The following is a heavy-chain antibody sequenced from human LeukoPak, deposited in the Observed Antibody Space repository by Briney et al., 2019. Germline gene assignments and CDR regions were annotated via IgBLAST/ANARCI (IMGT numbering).Heavy chain of an antibody. V-gene: IGHV3-74*01. CDR2: INGHGTTT. CDR3: LKRGSDWTYWYFDL. CDR1: GFTFENFW. J-gene: IGHJ2*01. Sequence: GGSLRLSCAASGFTFENFWIHWVRQGPGKELVWVSRINGHGTTTGYADSVKGRFTISRDNAKNTVYLQMNSLRVEDTAIYYCLKRGSDWTYWYFDLWGRGTRVTVSS. D-gene: IGHD1-1*01.